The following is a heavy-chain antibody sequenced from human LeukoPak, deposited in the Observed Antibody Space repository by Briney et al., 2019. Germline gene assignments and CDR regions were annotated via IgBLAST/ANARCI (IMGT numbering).Heavy chain of an antibody. CDR1: GFTFRSHA. J-gene: IGHJ4*02. D-gene: IGHD1-14*01. CDR3: TRDRSRAEDD. CDR2: INQGGSDK. Sequence: GTSLRLSCVASGFTFRSHAMSWVRQAPGKGLEWVANINQGGSDKYYVDSVKGRFTISRDNANNLLYLQMNSLRGEDTAVYYCTRDRSRAEDDWGQGTLVTVSS. V-gene: IGHV3-7*01.